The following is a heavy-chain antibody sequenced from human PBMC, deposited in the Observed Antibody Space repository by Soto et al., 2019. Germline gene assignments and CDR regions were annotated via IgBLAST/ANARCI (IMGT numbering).Heavy chain of an antibody. CDR3: ASDLGYCSSTSCYGGWNY. Sequence: QVQLVQSGAEVKKPGSSVKVSCKASGGTFSSYTISWVRQAPGQGLEWMGRIIPILGIANYAQKFQGRVTITADKSTSTAYMELSSPRSEDTAVYYCASDLGYCSSTSCYGGWNYWGQGTLVTVSS. V-gene: IGHV1-69*02. CDR1: GGTFSSYT. D-gene: IGHD2-2*01. J-gene: IGHJ4*02. CDR2: IIPILGIA.